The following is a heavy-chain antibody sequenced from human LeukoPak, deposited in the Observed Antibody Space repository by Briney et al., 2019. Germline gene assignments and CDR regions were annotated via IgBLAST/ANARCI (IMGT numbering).Heavy chain of an antibody. Sequence: ASVKVSCKASGGTFSSYAISWVRQAPGQGLEWMGRIIPILGIANYAQKFQGRVTITADKSTSTAYMELSSLRSEDTAVYYCARGGWELLDFDYWGQGTLVTVSS. CDR1: GGTFSSYA. CDR2: IIPILGIA. CDR3: ARGGWELLDFDY. D-gene: IGHD1-26*01. J-gene: IGHJ4*02. V-gene: IGHV1-69*04.